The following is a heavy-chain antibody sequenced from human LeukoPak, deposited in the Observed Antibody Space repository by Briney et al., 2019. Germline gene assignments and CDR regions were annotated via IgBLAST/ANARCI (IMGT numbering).Heavy chain of an antibody. Sequence: GSLRLSCAASGFTFSNAWMSWVRQAPGKGLEWVANIEQDGSEEYYVDSVKGRFTISRDTAKNSLYLQMNSLRAKDTAVYYCARDHGSGNYYRNGYYFDYWGQGTLVTVSS. CDR2: IEQDGSEE. CDR3: ARDHGSGNYYRNGYYFDY. V-gene: IGHV3-7*03. CDR1: GFTFSNAW. J-gene: IGHJ4*02. D-gene: IGHD3-10*01.